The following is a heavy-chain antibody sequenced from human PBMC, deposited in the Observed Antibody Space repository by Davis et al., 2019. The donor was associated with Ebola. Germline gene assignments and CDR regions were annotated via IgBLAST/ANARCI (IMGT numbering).Heavy chain of an antibody. CDR3: ARGVGIHSGYDY. Sequence: MPGGSLRLSCTVSGGSISSSSYYWGWIRQPPGKGLEWIGSIYYSGSTYYNPSLKSRVTISVDTSKNQFSLKLSSVTAADTAVYYCARGVGIHSGYDYWGQGTLVTVSS. CDR2: IYYSGST. V-gene: IGHV4-39*01. CDR1: GGSISSSSYY. D-gene: IGHD5-12*01. J-gene: IGHJ4*02.